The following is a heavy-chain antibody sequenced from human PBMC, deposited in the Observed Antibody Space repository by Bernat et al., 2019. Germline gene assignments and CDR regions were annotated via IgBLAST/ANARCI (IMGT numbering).Heavy chain of an antibody. CDR2: IYSGGST. V-gene: IGHV3-66*01. CDR3: ARDERDGYSYGMDV. J-gene: IGHJ6*02. D-gene: IGHD5-24*01. Sequence: EVQLVESGGGLVQPGGSLRLSCAASGFTVSSNYMSWVRQAPRKGLEWVSVIYSGGSTYYADSVKGRFTISRDNSKNTLYLQMNSLRAEDTAVYYCARDERDGYSYGMDVWGQGTTVTVSS. CDR1: GFTVSSNY.